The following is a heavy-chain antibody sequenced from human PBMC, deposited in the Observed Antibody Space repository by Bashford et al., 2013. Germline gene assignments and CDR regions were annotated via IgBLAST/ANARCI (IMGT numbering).Heavy chain of an antibody. V-gene: IGHV1-2*02. CDR2: INPNSGDT. J-gene: IGHJ4*02. D-gene: IGHD3-3*01. CDR3: VREKTYSSAYYGY. Sequence: WVRQAPGQGLEWVGYINPNSGDTIYAERFQGKVTFTRDTSIATAFMGLTSLTSDDTAVYFXVREKTYSSAYYGYWGQGTRXPSPQ.